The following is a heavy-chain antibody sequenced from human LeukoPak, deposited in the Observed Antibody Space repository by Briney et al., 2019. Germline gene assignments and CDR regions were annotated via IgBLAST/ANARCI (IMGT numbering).Heavy chain of an antibody. CDR1: GYTFTGYY. CDR3: ATRYYDSSGYPREEHFDI. Sequence: GASVKVSCKASGYTFTGYYMHWVRQAPGQGLEWMGWINPNSGGTNYAQKFQGRVTMTRDTSISTAYMELSRLRSEDTAVYYCATRYYDSSGYPREEHFDIWGQGTMVTVTS. CDR2: INPNSGGT. D-gene: IGHD3-22*01. J-gene: IGHJ3*02. V-gene: IGHV1-2*02.